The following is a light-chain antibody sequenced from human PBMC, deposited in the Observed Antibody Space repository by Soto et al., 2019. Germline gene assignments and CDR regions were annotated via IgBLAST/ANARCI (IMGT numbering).Light chain of an antibody. CDR3: QERTGWPPWT. J-gene: IGKJ1*01. CDR1: QSVSLS. Sequence: EIVMTQSPGTLSLSPGERATLSCRASQSVSLSLAWYQQKPGQAPRLLIYDASKRASGFPARFSGSGSGTDFTLTISGLEPEDFAVYYCQERTGWPPWTFGQGTKVDIK. CDR2: DAS. V-gene: IGKV3-11*01.